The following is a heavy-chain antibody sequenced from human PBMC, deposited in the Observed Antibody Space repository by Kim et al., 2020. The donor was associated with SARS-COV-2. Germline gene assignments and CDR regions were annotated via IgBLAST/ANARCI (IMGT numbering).Heavy chain of an antibody. CDR2: IIPILGIA. D-gene: IGHD3-10*01. J-gene: IGHJ6*02. V-gene: IGHV1-69*02. CDR1: GGTFSSYT. CDR3: AAAAMVRGVIKVEGMDA. Sequence: SVKVSCKASGGTFSSYTISWVRQAPGQGLEWMGRIIPILGIANYAQKFQGRVTITADKSTSTAYMELSSLRSEDTAVYYCAAAAMVRGVIKVEGMDAGGQGPTATVSS.